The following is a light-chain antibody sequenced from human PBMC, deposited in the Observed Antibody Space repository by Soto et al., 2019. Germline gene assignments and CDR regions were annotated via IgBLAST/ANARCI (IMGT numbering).Light chain of an antibody. CDR3: SSFSSSSTPYV. V-gene: IGLV2-14*01. CDR2: EVN. Sequence: QSALTQPASVSGSPGQSVAISCTGTSSDVGAYNYISWYQQHPGTAPKLMIFEVNGRPSGVSDRFSGSKSGNTASLTISGLQPEDEADYYCSSFSSSSTPYVFGTGTKLTVL. J-gene: IGLJ1*01. CDR1: SSDVGAYNY.